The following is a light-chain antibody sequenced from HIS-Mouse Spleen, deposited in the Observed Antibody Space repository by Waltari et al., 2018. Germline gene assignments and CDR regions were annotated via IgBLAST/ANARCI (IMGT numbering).Light chain of an antibody. CDR2: KVS. CDR1: QSLVHSDGNTY. CDR3: MQGTHWLT. V-gene: IGKV2-30*02. J-gene: IGKJ4*01. Sequence: DVVMTQSPLSLPVTLGQPASISCRSSQSLVHSDGNTYVNWFQQRPGHSPRRLIYKVSNRDSGVPDRFSGSGSGTDFTLKISRVEAEDVGVYYCMQGTHWLTFGGVTKVEIK.